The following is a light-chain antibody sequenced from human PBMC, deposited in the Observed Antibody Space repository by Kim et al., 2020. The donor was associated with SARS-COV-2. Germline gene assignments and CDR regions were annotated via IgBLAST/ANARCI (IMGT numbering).Light chain of an antibody. CDR3: QQRSNWPLT. CDR1: QSVSSY. J-gene: IGKJ4*01. Sequence: EQRPTVYCRSSQSVSSYLAWYQQKPGQAPRLLIYDASNRATGIAARFSGSGSGTDFTLTISSLEPEDFAVYYCQQRSNWPLTFGGGTKVDIK. CDR2: DAS. V-gene: IGKV3-11*01.